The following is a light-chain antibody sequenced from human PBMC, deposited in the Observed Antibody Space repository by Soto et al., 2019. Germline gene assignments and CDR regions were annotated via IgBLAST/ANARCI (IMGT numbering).Light chain of an antibody. CDR3: QQYGSSSPTT. CDR1: QGVNSNY. J-gene: IGKJ5*01. CDR2: GAS. Sequence: EIGLTQSPGTLSLSPGERATHTCRASQGVNSNYLAWYQQSPGQAPRLLIYGASNRATGIPDRFSGGGSGTDFTLTISSLEPEDFGMYYCQQYGSSSPTTFGQGTRLEIE. V-gene: IGKV3-20*01.